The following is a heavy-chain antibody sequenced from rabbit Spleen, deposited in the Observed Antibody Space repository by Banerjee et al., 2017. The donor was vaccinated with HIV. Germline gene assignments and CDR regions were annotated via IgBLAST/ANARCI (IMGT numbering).Heavy chain of an antibody. J-gene: IGHJ6*01. CDR2: IEAGSSGFT. Sequence: VESGGGLVQPGASLTLTCIASGVSFSGSSYMCWVRQAPGKGLEWIACIEAGSSGFTYFASWAKGRFTISKTSSTTVTLQMTSLTAADTATYFCARDSGSSFSSYGMDLWGQGTLVTVS. CDR3: ARDSGSSFSSYGMDL. CDR1: GVSFSGSSY. V-gene: IGHV1S40*01. D-gene: IGHD8-1*01.